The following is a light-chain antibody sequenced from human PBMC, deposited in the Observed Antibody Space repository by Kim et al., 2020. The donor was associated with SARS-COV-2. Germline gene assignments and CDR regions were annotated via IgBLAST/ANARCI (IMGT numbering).Light chain of an antibody. CDR2: GAS. V-gene: IGKV3-15*01. J-gene: IGKJ4*01. CDR1: QSISAN. Sequence: VSPGERAPLSCRASQSISANLAWYQQKPGQTPRLLIYGASTGATGIPARFSGSGSGTEFTLTISSLQSEDFAVYYCQQYNKWPLTFGGGTKVDIK. CDR3: QQYNKWPLT.